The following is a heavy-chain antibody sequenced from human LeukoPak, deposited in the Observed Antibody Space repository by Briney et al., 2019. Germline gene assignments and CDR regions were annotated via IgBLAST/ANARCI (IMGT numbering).Heavy chain of an antibody. CDR3: VKDLQRGGGY. CDR1: GFTFSSYA. CDR2: ISSNGGST. J-gene: IGHJ4*02. V-gene: IGHV3-64D*09. D-gene: IGHD3-16*01. Sequence: GGSLRLSCSASGFTFSSYAMHWVRQAPGKGLEYVSVISSNGGSTYYADSVKGRFTISRDNSKNTLYLQMSSLRAEETAVYYCVKDLQRGGGYWGQGTLVTVSS.